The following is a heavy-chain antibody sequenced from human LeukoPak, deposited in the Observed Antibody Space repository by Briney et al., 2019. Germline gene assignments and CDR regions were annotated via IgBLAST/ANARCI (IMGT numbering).Heavy chain of an antibody. J-gene: IGHJ6*03. V-gene: IGHV3-7*01. CDR1: GFTFSRYW. CDR3: ARASYCSSTSCYPYYYYYMDV. CDR2: LKHDGSEK. Sequence: GGSLRLSCAASGFTFSRYWMTWVRQAPGKGLEWVASLKHDGSEKYYVDSVKGRFTISRDNAKKSLYLQMNSLRAEDTAVYYCARASYCSSTSCYPYYYYYMDVWGKGTTVTVSS. D-gene: IGHD2-2*01.